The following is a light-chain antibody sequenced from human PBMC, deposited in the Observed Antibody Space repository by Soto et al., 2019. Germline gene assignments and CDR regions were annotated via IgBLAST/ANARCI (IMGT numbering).Light chain of an antibody. J-gene: IGKJ1*01. CDR1: QSVSSN. V-gene: IGKV3-15*01. Sequence: EIVMTQSPATLSVSPGERATLSCRASQSVSSNLAWYQQKPGQAPRLLIYGASTRATGIPAGFSGSGSGTEFTLTISSLQSEDFAVYYCQHRRTFGQGTKV. CDR2: GAS. CDR3: QHRRT.